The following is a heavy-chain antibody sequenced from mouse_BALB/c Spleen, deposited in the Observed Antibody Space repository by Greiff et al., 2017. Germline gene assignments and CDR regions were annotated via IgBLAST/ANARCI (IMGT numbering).Heavy chain of an antibody. V-gene: IGHV1S81*02. CDR1: GYTFTSYY. Sequence: QVQLQQPGAELVKPGASVKLSCKASGYTFTSYYMYWVKQRPGQGLEWIGGINPSNGGTNFNEKFKSKATLTVDKSSSTAYMQLSSLTSEDSAVYYCTRRYYGYYFDYWGQGTTLTVSS. CDR3: TRRYYGYYFDY. D-gene: IGHD1-1*01. CDR2: INPSNGGT. J-gene: IGHJ2*01.